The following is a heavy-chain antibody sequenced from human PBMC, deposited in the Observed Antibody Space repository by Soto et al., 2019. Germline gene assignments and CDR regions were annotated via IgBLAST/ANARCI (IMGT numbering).Heavy chain of an antibody. D-gene: IGHD1-20*01. V-gene: IGHV3-23*01. CDR2: TGASGRTT. J-gene: IGHJ4*02. CDR3: ATVHNTSRSFDY. CDR1: GFSFSGYA. Sequence: EVQLLESGGVLVQPGGSLRLSCAASGFSFSGYAMTWVRQAPGKGLEWVSTTGASGRTTYYADSVKGRFTVSRDNSKNTLDLQMSSLRAADTAVYYCATVHNTSRSFDYWGQGTLVTVSS.